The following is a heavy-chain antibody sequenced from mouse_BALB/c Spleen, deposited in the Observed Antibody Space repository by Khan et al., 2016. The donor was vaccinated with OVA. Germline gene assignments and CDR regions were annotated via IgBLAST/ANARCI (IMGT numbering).Heavy chain of an antibody. D-gene: IGHD2-1*01. Sequence: VQLKESGPELVKPGASVKISCKASGYTFTDYIMHWVKQSHGESLEWIGYIFPYNGDSGYNQKFKNKATLTVDNSSSTAYMELRSLTSEDSAVYYCRYGNYFDYWGQGTTLTVSS. CDR2: IFPYNGDS. CDR1: GYTFTDYI. V-gene: IGHV1S29*02. CDR3: RYGNYFDY. J-gene: IGHJ2*01.